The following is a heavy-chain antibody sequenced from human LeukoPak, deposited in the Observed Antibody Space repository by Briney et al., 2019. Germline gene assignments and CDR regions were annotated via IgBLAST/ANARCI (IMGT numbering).Heavy chain of an antibody. Sequence: GASVKVSCKASGYTFTSYYMHWVRQAPGQGLEWMGIINPSGGSTSYAQKFQGRVTMTRDMSTSTVYMELSSLRSEDTAVYYCAREMSGYFGVLDYWGQEPWSPSPQ. J-gene: IGHJ4*01. CDR2: INPSGGST. CDR3: AREMSGYFGVLDY. D-gene: IGHD3-3*01. CDR1: GYTFTSYY. V-gene: IGHV1-46*01.